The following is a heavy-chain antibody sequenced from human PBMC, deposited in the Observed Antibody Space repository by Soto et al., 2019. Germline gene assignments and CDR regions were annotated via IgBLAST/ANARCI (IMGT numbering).Heavy chain of an antibody. CDR3: ARDPREWLLAYYYYGMDV. Sequence: PGGSLRLSCPPPAFTFTRYAMHWVRQARGKGLVWVAVISHDGSNKYYADPVKGRFTITRDTSKNTLYLQMNSRRAEDTAVYYCARDPREWLLAYYYYGMDVWGQGTTVTVSS. J-gene: IGHJ6*02. CDR1: AFTFTRYA. D-gene: IGHD5-12*01. V-gene: IGHV3-30-3*01. CDR2: ISHDGSNK.